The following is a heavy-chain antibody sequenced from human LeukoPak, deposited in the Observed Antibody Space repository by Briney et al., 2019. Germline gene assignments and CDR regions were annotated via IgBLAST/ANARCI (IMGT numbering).Heavy chain of an antibody. CDR2: IYYSGTT. Sequence: SETLSLTCTVSGGSISSNFWSWVRQPLGKGLEWIGYIYYSGTTSYNASLKSRVTMSVDTSKNQFSLNLKSMTAADTALYYCARGLRVGNTGYYFDSWGQGTLVTVSS. D-gene: IGHD1-26*01. CDR3: ARGLRVGNTGYYFDS. CDR1: GGSISSNF. J-gene: IGHJ4*02. V-gene: IGHV4-59*01.